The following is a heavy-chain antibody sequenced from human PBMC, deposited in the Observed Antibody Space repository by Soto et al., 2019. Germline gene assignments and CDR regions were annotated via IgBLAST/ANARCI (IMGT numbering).Heavy chain of an antibody. CDR2: ISTYNGDT. CDR1: GYTFTDYG. V-gene: IGHV1-18*04. J-gene: IGHJ5*02. Sequence: QVQLVQSGAEVKEPGASVKVSCKASGYTFTDYGINWVRQAPGQGLEWMGRISTYNGDTNYTQRFQGRLTMTTDTSTRTAYLELRSLRSDDTAVYFCARASVPAHSFGINTWLDPWAREPWSPSPQ. CDR3: ARASVPAHSFGINTWLDP. D-gene: IGHD3-3*01.